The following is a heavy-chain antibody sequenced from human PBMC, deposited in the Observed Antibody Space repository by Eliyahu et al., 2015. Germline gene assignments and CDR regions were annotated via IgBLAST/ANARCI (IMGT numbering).Heavy chain of an antibody. Sequence: QVQLVQSGAEVKKPGASVKVSCRASGNTFTGYAFHWVRQAPGQRLEWMGWINAGNGDTTHSQKFQGRVTITRDTSASTAYMELNSLISEDTAVYYCASRSPVGHDFDYWGQGTLVTVSS. V-gene: IGHV1-3*01. J-gene: IGHJ4*02. CDR2: INAGNGDT. CDR1: GNTFTGYA. CDR3: ASRSPVGHDFDY.